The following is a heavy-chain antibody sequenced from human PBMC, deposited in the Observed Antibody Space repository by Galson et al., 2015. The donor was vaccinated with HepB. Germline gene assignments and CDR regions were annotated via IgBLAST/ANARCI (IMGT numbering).Heavy chain of an antibody. D-gene: IGHD2-2*01. CDR1: GGSISSGSYY. Sequence: TLSLTCTVSGGSISSGSYYWSWIRQHPGKGLEWIGYIYYSGSTYYNPSLKSRVTISVDTSKNQFSLKLSSVTAADTAVYYCAIQGLVPATPTLGAFDIWGQGTMVTVPS. CDR2: IYYSGST. V-gene: IGHV4-31*03. J-gene: IGHJ3*02. CDR3: AIQGLVPATPTLGAFDI.